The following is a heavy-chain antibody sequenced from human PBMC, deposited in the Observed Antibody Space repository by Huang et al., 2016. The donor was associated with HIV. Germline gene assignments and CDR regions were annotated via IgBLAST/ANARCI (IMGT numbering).Heavy chain of an antibody. V-gene: IGHV2-5*01. J-gene: IGHJ4*02. D-gene: IGHD6-25*01. Sequence: QITLRESGPALVKPTQTLPLTCTFSGFSLTTTGVGVGWLRQPPGQAPEWLAFIYSNGDGRYSPSLSSRLTNTKDNSNNQVVLTMTNMDPVDTATYYCAHSTDASAATCYFDFWGQGTLVAVSS. CDR1: GFSLTTTGVG. CDR2: IYSNGDG. CDR3: AHSTDASAATCYFDF.